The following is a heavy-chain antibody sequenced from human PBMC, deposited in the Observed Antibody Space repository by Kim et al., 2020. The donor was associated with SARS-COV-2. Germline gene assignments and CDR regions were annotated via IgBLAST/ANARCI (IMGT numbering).Heavy chain of an antibody. CDR2: IKQDGSEK. D-gene: IGHD3-16*01. CDR3: ARGMMTPLWAYFDY. J-gene: IGHJ4*02. Sequence: GGSLRLSCAASGFTFSSYWMSWVRQAPGKGLEWVANIKQDGSEKYYVDSVKGRFTISRDNAKNSLYLQMNSLRAEDTAVYYCARGMMTPLWAYFDYWGQGTLVTVSS. CDR1: GFTFSSYW. V-gene: IGHV3-7*03.